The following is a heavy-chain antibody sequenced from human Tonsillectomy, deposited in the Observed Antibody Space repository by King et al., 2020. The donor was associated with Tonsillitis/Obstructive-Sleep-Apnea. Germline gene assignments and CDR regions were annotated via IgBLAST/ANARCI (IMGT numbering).Heavy chain of an antibody. CDR3: ASHVGRVCSRTSCYQFDY. CDR2: IDYSGST. Sequence: QLQESGPGLVKPSETLSLTCIVSGGSIRSSTYYWGWVRQPPGKGLEWIGSIDYSGSTYYNPSLKSRVTLFVDTSKNHFSLKLSSVTAADTAVYYCASHVGRVCSRTSCYQFDYWGQGTLVTVSS. CDR1: GGSIRSSTYY. D-gene: IGHD2-2*01. V-gene: IGHV4-39*02. J-gene: IGHJ4*02.